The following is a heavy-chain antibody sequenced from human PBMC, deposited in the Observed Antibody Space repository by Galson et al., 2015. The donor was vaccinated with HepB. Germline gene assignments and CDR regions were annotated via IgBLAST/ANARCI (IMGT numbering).Heavy chain of an antibody. CDR3: ARTRGAAAGIFDY. CDR2: INSDGSYT. Sequence: SLRLSCAASGFTFSWYWMHWVRQVPGKGLVWAARINSDGSYTTYADSVKGRFTISRDNAKNTLYLQMNSPRAEDTALYYCARTRGAAAGIFDYWGQGTLVTVSS. CDR1: GFTFSWYW. J-gene: IGHJ4*02. V-gene: IGHV3-74*01. D-gene: IGHD6-13*01.